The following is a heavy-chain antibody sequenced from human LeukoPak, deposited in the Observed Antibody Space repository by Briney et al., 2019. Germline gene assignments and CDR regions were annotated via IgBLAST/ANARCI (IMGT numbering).Heavy chain of an antibody. J-gene: IGHJ4*02. CDR1: EFTFSSYA. V-gene: IGHV3-23*01. Sequence: GGSLRLSCAASEFTFSSYAMSWVRQAPGKGLEWVSAIGGSGGSTYYADSVKGRFTISRDNSKDTLYLQMNSLRAEDTAVYYCAKEYYDFWSGYYYFDNWGQGTLVTVSS. CDR3: AKEYYDFWSGYYYFDN. CDR2: IGGSGGST. D-gene: IGHD3-3*01.